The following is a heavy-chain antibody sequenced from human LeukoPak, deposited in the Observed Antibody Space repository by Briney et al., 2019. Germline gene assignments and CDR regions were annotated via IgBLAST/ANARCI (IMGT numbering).Heavy chain of an antibody. D-gene: IGHD6-13*01. CDR1: GFTFSSYW. Sequence: PGGSLRLSCAASGFTFSSYWMHWVRQVPGKGLVWVSRINSDGSSTSYADSVKGRFTISRDNAKNTLYLQMNSLRAEDTAVYYCARDQHSSSWYIDYWGQGTLVTVSS. CDR2: INSDGSST. J-gene: IGHJ4*02. CDR3: ARDQHSSSWYIDY. V-gene: IGHV3-74*01.